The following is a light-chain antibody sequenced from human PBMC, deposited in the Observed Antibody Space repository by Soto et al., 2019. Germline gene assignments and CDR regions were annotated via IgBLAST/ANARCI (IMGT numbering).Light chain of an antibody. J-gene: IGKJ4*01. CDR3: QQFSSDPLT. V-gene: IGKV3-20*01. CDR2: DAS. Sequence: EIVLTQSPGPLSLSPGERATLSCRASQSVSSSYLAWYQQKPGQAPRLLIYDASSRATGIPDRFSGGGSGTDCTLTISRLEPEDFAVYYCQQFSSDPLTFGGGTKVDIK. CDR1: QSVSSSY.